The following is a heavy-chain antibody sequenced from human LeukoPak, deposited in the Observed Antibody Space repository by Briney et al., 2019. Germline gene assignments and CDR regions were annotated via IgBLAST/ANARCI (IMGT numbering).Heavy chain of an antibody. D-gene: IGHD4-23*01. J-gene: IGHJ3*02. CDR3: AREWGYGGNFGPAAFDI. CDR1: GGSISSGGYY. Sequence: SQTLSLTCTVSGGSISSGGYYWSWIRQHPGKGLEWIGYIYYSGSTYYNPSLKRRVTISVDTSKKQFSLKLSSVTAADTAVYYCAREWGYGGNFGPAAFDIWGQGTMVTVSS. V-gene: IGHV4-31*03. CDR2: IYYSGST.